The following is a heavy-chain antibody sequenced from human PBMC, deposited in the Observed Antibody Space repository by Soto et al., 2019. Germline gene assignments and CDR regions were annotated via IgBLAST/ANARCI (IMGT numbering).Heavy chain of an antibody. D-gene: IGHD2-15*01. V-gene: IGHV1-3*01. J-gene: IGHJ4*02. CDR1: GYTFTSYA. CDR2: INAGNGNT. CDR3: ARSGYCSGGSCYPSY. Sequence: QVQLVQSGAEVKKPGASVKVSCKASGYTFTSYAMHWVRQAPGQRLEWMGWINAGNGNTKYLQKFQGRVTITRDTSASTAYMELSSLRSEDTAVYYCARSGYCSGGSCYPSYWGQGTLVTVSS.